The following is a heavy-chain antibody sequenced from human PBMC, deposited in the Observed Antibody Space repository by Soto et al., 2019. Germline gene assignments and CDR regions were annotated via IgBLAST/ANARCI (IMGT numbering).Heavy chain of an antibody. D-gene: IGHD3-22*01. CDR1: GYTFTSYD. J-gene: IGHJ4*02. CDR2: MNPNSGNT. V-gene: IGHV1-8*01. Sequence: ASVKVSCKASGYTFTSYDINWVRQATGQGLEWMGWMNPNSGNTGYAQKFQGRVTMTRNTSISTAYMELSSLRSEDTAVYYCAREIWSSGYHEGYWGQGTLVTVSS. CDR3: AREIWSSGYHEGY.